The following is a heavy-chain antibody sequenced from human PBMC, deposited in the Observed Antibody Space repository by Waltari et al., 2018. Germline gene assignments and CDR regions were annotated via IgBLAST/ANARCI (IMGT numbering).Heavy chain of an antibody. D-gene: IGHD3-3*01. CDR2: ISGSGGST. J-gene: IGHJ3*01. CDR3: ANGEYSDFWRGYSRYALDL. CDR1: GFTFSSYA. V-gene: IGHV3-23*01. Sequence: EVQRLESGGGLIQRGGSLRLSCAASGFTFSSYAMSGVRQAPGKGLEWVSAISGSGGSTYYAASVKRLFTISRDNSKHTLYLQMISLRAADTAVYYCANGEYSDFWRGYSRYALDLCGQGTMVTVSS.